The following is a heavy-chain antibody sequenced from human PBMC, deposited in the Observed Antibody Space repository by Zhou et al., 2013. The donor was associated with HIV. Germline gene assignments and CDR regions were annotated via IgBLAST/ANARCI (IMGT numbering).Heavy chain of an antibody. CDR2: IIPVRKTS. Sequence: QVQLVQSGAQVKKPGSSVTVSCRPSGGTFSTYGFSWVRQAPGQRPEWLGGIIPVRKTSNYAQAFQDKFSISKDESTSTAYMELSSLRSEDTAVYYCASFSSSWYPDAFDIWGQGTMVTVSS. J-gene: IGHJ3*02. CDR1: GGTFSTYG. D-gene: IGHD6-13*01. CDR3: ASFSSSWYPDAFDI. V-gene: IGHV1-69*05.